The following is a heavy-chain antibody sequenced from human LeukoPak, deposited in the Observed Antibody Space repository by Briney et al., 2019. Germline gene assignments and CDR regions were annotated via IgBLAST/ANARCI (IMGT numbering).Heavy chain of an antibody. CDR3: ARERDTTSYPRWAY. Sequence: GGSLRLSCAASGFSFSSYAMSWLRQAPGKGLELVSRISGSSGGSTYYADSVKGRFSISRDDSKNTLFLQMNSLRAEDAAVYYCARERDTTSYPRWAYWGQGTLVTVSS. J-gene: IGHJ4*02. V-gene: IGHV3-23*01. D-gene: IGHD2/OR15-2a*01. CDR2: ISGSSGGST. CDR1: GFSFSSYA.